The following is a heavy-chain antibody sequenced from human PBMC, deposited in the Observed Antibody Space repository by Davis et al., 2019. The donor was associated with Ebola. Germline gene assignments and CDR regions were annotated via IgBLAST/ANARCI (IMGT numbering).Heavy chain of an antibody. CDR1: GGSISSSNW. CDR3: AGGEGY. CDR2: INHSGST. Sequence: SETLSLTCAVSGGSISSSNWWSWVRQPPGKGLEWIGEINHSGSTNYNPSLKSRVTISVDTSKNQFSLKLSSVTAAGTTVYYCAGGEGYWGQGTLVTVSS. V-gene: IGHV4-4*02. D-gene: IGHD7-27*01. J-gene: IGHJ4*02.